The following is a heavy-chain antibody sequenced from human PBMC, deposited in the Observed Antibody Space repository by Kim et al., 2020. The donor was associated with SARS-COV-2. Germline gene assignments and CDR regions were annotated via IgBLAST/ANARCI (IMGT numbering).Heavy chain of an antibody. D-gene: IGHD2-15*01. Sequence: ASVKVSCKASGYTFTSYYMHWVRQAPGQGLEWMGIINPSGGSTSYAQKFQGRVTMTRDTSTSTVYMELSSLRSEDTAVYYCARDGSCAGTSSGCYYYGMDVWGQGTTVTVSS. V-gene: IGHV1-46*01. CDR1: GYTFTSYY. CDR2: INPSGGST. CDR3: ARDGSCAGTSSGCYYYGMDV. J-gene: IGHJ6*02.